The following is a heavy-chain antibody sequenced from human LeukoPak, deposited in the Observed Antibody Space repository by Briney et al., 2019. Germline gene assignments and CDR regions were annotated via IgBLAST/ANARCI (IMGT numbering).Heavy chain of an antibody. V-gene: IGHV1-58*02. CDR3: AAAPIEMQQRGFDY. J-gene: IGHJ4*02. D-gene: IGHD5-24*01. CDR2: IVVASGNT. CDR1: GFTFTNSA. Sequence: SVKVSCKASGFTFTNSAMQWVRPARGQRIEWIGWIVVASGNTKYAQKFQERVTITRDMSTSTAYMELSSLSPEDTAVYYCAAAPIEMQQRGFDYWGQGTLVTVSS.